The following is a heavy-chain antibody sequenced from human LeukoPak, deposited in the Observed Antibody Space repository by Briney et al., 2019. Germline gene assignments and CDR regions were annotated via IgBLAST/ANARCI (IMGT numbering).Heavy chain of an antibody. CDR3: AKEGGPRTMVRGAPGVGIDY. Sequence: PGGSLRLSCAASGFTFSSYAMSWVRQAPGKGLEWVSAISGSGGSTYYADSVKGRFTISRDNSKNTLYLQMNSLRAEDTAVYYCAKEGGPRTMVRGAPGVGIDYWGQGTLVTVSS. J-gene: IGHJ4*02. D-gene: IGHD3-10*01. CDR1: GFTFSSYA. CDR2: ISGSGGST. V-gene: IGHV3-23*01.